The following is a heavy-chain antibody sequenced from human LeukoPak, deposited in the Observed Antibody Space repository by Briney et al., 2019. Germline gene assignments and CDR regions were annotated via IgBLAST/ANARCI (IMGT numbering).Heavy chain of an antibody. D-gene: IGHD4-23*01. Sequence: GGSLRLSCAASGFTFSDSYMNWIRQAPGKGLEWLSYISSSSSHTNYADSVKGRFTISRDNAKNSLYLQMNSLRAEDTAVYYCARGGGYYFDYWGQGTLVTVSS. CDR2: ISSSSSHT. J-gene: IGHJ4*02. CDR3: ARGGGYYFDY. V-gene: IGHV3-11*06. CDR1: GFTFSDSY.